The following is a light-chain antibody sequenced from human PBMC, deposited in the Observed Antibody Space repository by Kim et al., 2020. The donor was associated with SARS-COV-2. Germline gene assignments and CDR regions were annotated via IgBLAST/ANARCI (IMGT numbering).Light chain of an antibody. CDR3: QAWDSSTVV. J-gene: IGLJ2*01. V-gene: IGLV3-1*01. CDR2: RDS. Sequence: SYELTQPPSASVSPGQTTSITCSGDKLGDKYVCWYQQKPGQSPVLVIYRDSKRPSGIPERFSGSNSGNTATLTISGTQAMDEADYYCQAWDSSTVVFGGGTQLTVL. CDR1: KLGDKY.